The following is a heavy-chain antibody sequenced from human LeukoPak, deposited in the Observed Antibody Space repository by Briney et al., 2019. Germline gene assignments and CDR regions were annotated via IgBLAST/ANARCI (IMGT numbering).Heavy chain of an antibody. J-gene: IGHJ5*02. Sequence: SVKVSCKASGGTFSSYAISWVRQAPGQGLEWMGRIIPILGIANYAQKFQGRVTITADKSTSTAYMELSSLRSEDTAMYYCARTHGDYVGWFDPWGQGTLVTVSS. CDR3: ARTHGDYVGWFDP. CDR1: GGTFSSYA. CDR2: IIPILGIA. V-gene: IGHV1-69*04. D-gene: IGHD4-17*01.